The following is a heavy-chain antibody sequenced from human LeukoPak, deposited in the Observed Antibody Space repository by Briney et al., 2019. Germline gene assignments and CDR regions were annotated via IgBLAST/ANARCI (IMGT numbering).Heavy chain of an antibody. CDR1: GGSISSSSYY. J-gene: IGHJ6*02. D-gene: IGHD6-13*01. CDR2: IYYSGST. Sequence: SETLSLTCTVSGGSISSSSYYWGWIRQPPGKGLEWIGSIYYSGSTYYNPSLKSRVTISVDTSKNQFSLKLSSVTAADTAVYYCARPGLIAAAGYYYYGMDVWGQGTTVTVSS. V-gene: IGHV4-39*07. CDR3: ARPGLIAAAGYYYYGMDV.